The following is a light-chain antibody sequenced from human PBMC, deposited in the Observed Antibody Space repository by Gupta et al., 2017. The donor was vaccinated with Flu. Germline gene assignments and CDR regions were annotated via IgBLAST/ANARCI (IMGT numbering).Light chain of an antibody. CDR3: QQYNNWPPMYT. CDR1: QSVSSN. CDR2: GAS. J-gene: IGKJ2*01. V-gene: IGKV3-15*01. Sequence: EIAMTPSPATLSVSPGERATLSCRASQSVSSNLAWYQQKPGQAPRLLIYGASTRATGIPARFSGSGSGTEFTLTISSLQSEDFAVYFCQQYNNWPPMYTFGQGTKLEIK.